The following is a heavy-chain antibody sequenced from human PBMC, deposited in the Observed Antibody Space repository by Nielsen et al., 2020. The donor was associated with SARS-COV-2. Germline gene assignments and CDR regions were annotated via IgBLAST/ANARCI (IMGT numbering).Heavy chain of an antibody. J-gene: IGHJ6*02. V-gene: IGHV4-59*08. CDR3: ARHGSPYYDFWSGYYTALRYYYYGMDV. CDR2: IYYSGST. CDR1: GGSISSYY. Sequence: SETLSLTCTVSGGSISSYYWSWIRQPPGKGLEWIGYIYYSGSTNYNPSLKSRVTISVDTSKNQFSLKLSSVTAADTAVYYCARHGSPYYDFWSGYYTALRYYYYGMDVWGQGTTVTVSS. D-gene: IGHD3-3*01.